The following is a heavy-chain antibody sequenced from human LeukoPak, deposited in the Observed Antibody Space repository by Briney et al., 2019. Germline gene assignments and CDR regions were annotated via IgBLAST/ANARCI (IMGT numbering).Heavy chain of an antibody. CDR1: GYAFTSYA. J-gene: IGHJ4*02. Sequence: ASVKVSCKASGYAFTSYAMHWVRQAPGQRLEWMGWINAGSGNTKYSQKFQGRVTITRDTSASTAYMELSSLRSEDTAVYYCASAGPYGGNSELNYWGQGTLVTVSS. CDR2: INAGSGNT. CDR3: ASAGPYGGNSELNY. D-gene: IGHD4-23*01. V-gene: IGHV1-3*01.